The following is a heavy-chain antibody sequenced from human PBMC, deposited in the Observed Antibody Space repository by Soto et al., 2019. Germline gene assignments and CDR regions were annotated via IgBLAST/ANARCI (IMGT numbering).Heavy chain of an antibody. CDR1: GYTFTSYY. D-gene: IGHD3-22*01. CDR2: INPSGGST. V-gene: IGHV1-46*03. Sequence: ASVKVSCKASGYTFTSYYMHWVRQAPGQGLEWMGIINPSGGSTSYAQKFQGRVTMTRDTSTSTVYMELSSLRSEDTAVYYCARDRPHYDSSGYYYFDYWGQGTLVTVSS. J-gene: IGHJ4*02. CDR3: ARDRPHYDSSGYYYFDY.